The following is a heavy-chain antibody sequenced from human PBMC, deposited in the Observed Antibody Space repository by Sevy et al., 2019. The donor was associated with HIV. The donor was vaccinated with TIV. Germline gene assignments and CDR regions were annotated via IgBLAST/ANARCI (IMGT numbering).Heavy chain of an antibody. CDR1: GDSISNYY. CDR2: FYYSRST. J-gene: IGHJ6*02. D-gene: IGHD2-2*01. Sequence: SETLSLTCTVSGDSISNYYWSWIRQPPGKGLEWIGYFYYSRSTNYNPSLKSRVTISADTSKNKISLKLSSVTGADTAVYYCARTSPYYYYGVDVWGQGTTVTVSS. CDR3: ARTSPYYYYGVDV. V-gene: IGHV4-59*01.